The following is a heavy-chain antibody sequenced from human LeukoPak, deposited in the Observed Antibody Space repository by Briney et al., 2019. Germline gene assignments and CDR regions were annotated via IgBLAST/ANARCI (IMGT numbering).Heavy chain of an antibody. CDR3: ARGPPRYASY. CDR2: IDHSGNT. J-gene: IGHJ4*02. CDR1: GYSISNGYY. Sequence: PSETLSLTRAVSGYSISNGYYWGWIRQPPGKGLEWIGSIDHSGNTFYNPSLKSRVTISVDTSKNQFSLKLTSVTAADTAIYYCARGPPRYASYWGQGTLVTVSS. V-gene: IGHV4-38-2*01. D-gene: IGHD2-21*01.